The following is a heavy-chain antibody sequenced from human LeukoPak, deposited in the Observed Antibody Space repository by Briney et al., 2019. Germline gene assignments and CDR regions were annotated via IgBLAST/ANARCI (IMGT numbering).Heavy chain of an antibody. V-gene: IGHV1-46*01. CDR1: GYTFTNYR. D-gene: IGHD3-22*01. CDR3: ARLDSSGYIDAFDI. CDR2: INPSGAST. J-gene: IGHJ3*02. Sequence: GASVKVSCKASGYTFTNYRMQWARQAPGQGLEWMGIINPSGASTIYAQSFQGRVTMTRDTSTSTVYMELSSLRSEDTAVYYCARLDSSGYIDAFDIWGQGTMVTVSS.